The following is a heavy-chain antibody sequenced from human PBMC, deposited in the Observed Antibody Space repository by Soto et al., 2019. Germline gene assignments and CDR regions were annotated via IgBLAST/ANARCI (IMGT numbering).Heavy chain of an antibody. Sequence: EVQLVESGGGLIQPGGSLRLSCAASGFTVTNKYMTWVRQAPGKGLEWVSVIYSGGSTSYAYSVKGRFTISRDNSKNLLYLQMHSLRAEDTAVYYCARVDYGDYGWYFDLWGRGTLVTVSS. CDR1: GFTVTNKY. CDR3: ARVDYGDYGWYFDL. J-gene: IGHJ2*01. V-gene: IGHV3-53*01. D-gene: IGHD4-17*01. CDR2: IYSGGST.